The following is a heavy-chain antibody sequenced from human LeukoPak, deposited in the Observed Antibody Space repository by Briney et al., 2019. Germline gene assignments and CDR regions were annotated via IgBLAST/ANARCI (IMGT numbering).Heavy chain of an antibody. D-gene: IGHD1-26*01. Sequence: ASVKVSCKASGYTCSDYDINWVRQATGQGLEWMGWINPNSGNAGYAQKFQGRVTMTRNTSISTAYMELSSLRSEDTAVYYCARALAWGGSSYSYYYMDVWDKGTTVTVSS. J-gene: IGHJ6*03. CDR1: GYTCSDYD. CDR3: ARALAWGGSSYSYYYMDV. V-gene: IGHV1-8*01. CDR2: INPNSGNA.